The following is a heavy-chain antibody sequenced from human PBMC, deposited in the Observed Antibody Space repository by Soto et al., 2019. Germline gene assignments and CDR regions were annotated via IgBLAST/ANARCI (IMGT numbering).Heavy chain of an antibody. CDR2: IIPVFQTA. Sequence: QEQLVQSGAEVKTPGSSVKVSCKASGGLFSSYPISWVRQVPGQGLELMGEIIPVFQTAYYTQRFQGGVTITADASKNTAYMEMSSLRSEDTAIYYCARGGSGYTWFNEFWGQGTLVTVSS. D-gene: IGHD3-22*01. J-gene: IGHJ4*02. CDR1: GGLFSSYP. CDR3: ARGGSGYTWFNEF. V-gene: IGHV1-69*01.